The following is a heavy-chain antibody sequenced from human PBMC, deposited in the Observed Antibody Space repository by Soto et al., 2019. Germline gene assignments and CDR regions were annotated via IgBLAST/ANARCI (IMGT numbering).Heavy chain of an antibody. CDR2: INHSGST. CDR3: ASLPSYLEWHPWFDP. Sequence: SETLSLTCAVDGGSFSGYYWSWIRQPPGKGLEWIGEINHSGSTNYNPSLKSRVTISVDTSKNQFSLKLSSVTAADTAVYYCASLPSYLEWHPWFDPWGQGTLVTVSS. CDR1: GGSFSGYY. V-gene: IGHV4-34*01. D-gene: IGHD3-3*01. J-gene: IGHJ5*02.